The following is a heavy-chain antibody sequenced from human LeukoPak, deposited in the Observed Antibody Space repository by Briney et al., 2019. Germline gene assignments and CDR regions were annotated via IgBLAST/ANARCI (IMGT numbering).Heavy chain of an antibody. CDR2: INSDGSST. J-gene: IGHJ4*02. CDR1: GFTFSSYW. CDR3: ARSPTYYDILTGYGDLSTFDY. V-gene: IGHV3-74*01. D-gene: IGHD3-9*01. Sequence: PGGSLRLSCAASGFTFSSYWMHWVRQAPGKGLVWVSRINSDGSSTSYADSVKGRFTISRDNAKNTLYLQMNSLRAEDTAVYYCARSPTYYDILTGYGDLSTFDYWGRGTLVTVSS.